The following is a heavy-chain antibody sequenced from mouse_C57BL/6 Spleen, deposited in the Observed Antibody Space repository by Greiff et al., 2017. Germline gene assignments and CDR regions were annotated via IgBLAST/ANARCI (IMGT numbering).Heavy chain of an antibody. D-gene: IGHD3-2*02. Sequence: QVQLQQPGAELVKPGASVQMSCKASDYTFTSYWITWVKQRPGHALEWIGDIYPGSGSPNYNEKFKSKATLTVDTSSSTAYMQLSSLTSEDSAVYYYAREAQAAYAMDYWGQGTSVTVSS. CDR1: DYTFTSYW. V-gene: IGHV1-55*01. CDR3: AREAQAAYAMDY. J-gene: IGHJ4*01. CDR2: IYPGSGSP.